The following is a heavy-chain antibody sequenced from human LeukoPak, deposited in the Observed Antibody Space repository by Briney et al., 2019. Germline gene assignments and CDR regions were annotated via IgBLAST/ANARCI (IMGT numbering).Heavy chain of an antibody. Sequence: PSGTLSLTCAVSGYSISSGYYWGWIRQPPGKGLEWIGSIYHSGSTYYNPSLKSRVTISADTSKNQFSLKLSSVTAADTAVYYCARHNPGDILVVPAQLGAFDIWGQGTMITVSS. J-gene: IGHJ3*02. CDR3: ARHNPGDILVVPAQLGAFDI. D-gene: IGHD2-2*01. V-gene: IGHV4-38-2*01. CDR1: GYSISSGYY. CDR2: IYHSGST.